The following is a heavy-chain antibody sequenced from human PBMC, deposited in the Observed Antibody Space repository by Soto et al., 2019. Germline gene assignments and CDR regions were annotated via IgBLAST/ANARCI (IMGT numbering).Heavy chain of an antibody. CDR2: IYDNGTT. CDR3: VRPVPSARNYGLDV. J-gene: IGHJ6*02. CDR1: GLTVSNSY. V-gene: IGHV3-53*01. Sequence: EVQLVESGGGLIQPGGSLRLSCAASGLTVSNSYIAWVPQCPGMGLEWVSVIYDNGTTYYADSVKGRFTISRDTSTNTLSLQMSSLRADDTAVYYCVRPVPSARNYGLDVWGQGTPVTVSS.